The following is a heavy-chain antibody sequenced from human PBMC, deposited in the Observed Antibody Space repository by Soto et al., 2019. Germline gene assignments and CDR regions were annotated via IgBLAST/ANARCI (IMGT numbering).Heavy chain of an antibody. V-gene: IGHV5-51*01. Sequence: GESLKIYCKGSGYNFTTFWIGWVRQMPGKGLEWMGIIYPGDSETKYSPDFEGQVTISADRSTNTAYLQWRSLRASDTAMYYCARLGFPGAIYFDSWGRGTLVTVSS. CDR3: ARLGFPGAIYFDS. J-gene: IGHJ4*02. CDR1: GYNFTTFW. CDR2: IYPGDSET.